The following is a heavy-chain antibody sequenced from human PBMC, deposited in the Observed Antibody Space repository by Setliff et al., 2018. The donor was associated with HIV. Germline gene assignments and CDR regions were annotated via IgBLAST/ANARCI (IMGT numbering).Heavy chain of an antibody. Sequence: SETLSLTCTVSGGSISSSSYYWGWIRQPPGKGLEWIGSIYYSGTTRSNPSLQSRVTISLDTSNNQFSLKLTSVTAADTAMYYCASFFVTTVTNQDYWGQGTPVTVSS. J-gene: IGHJ4*02. V-gene: IGHV4-39*07. D-gene: IGHD4-17*01. CDR1: GGSISSSSYY. CDR3: ASFFVTTVTNQDY. CDR2: IYYSGTT.